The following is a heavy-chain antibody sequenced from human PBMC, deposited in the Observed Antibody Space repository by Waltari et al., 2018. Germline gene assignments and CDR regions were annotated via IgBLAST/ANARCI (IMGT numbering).Heavy chain of an antibody. V-gene: IGHV3-43D*03. D-gene: IGHD6-19*01. Sequence: EVQLVESGGVVVQPGGSLRLSCAASGFTFDDYAMHWVRQAPGKGLEWVSLISWDGGSTYYADSVKGRFTISRDNSKNSLYLQMNSLRAEDTALYYCAKAHKQWLSPHDPYFDYWGQGTLVTVSS. CDR3: AKAHKQWLSPHDPYFDY. CDR2: ISWDGGST. CDR1: GFTFDDYA. J-gene: IGHJ4*02.